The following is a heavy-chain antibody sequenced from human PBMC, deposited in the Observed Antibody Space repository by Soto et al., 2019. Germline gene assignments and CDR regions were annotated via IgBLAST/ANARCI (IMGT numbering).Heavy chain of an antibody. CDR1: GFTFSSYD. CDR2: IGTAGDT. D-gene: IGHD3-9*01. J-gene: IGHJ3*02. V-gene: IGHV3-13*01. CDR3: ARALRYFDWSQAFDI. Sequence: GESLKISCAASGFTFSSYDMHWVRQATGKGLEWVSAIGTAGDTYYPGSVKGRFTISRENAKNSLYLQMNSLRAGDTAVYYCARALRYFDWSQAFDIWGQGTMVTVSS.